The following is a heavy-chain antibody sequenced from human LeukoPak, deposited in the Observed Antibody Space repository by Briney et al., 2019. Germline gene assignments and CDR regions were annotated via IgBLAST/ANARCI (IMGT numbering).Heavy chain of an antibody. CDR3: ARDLSGVTGYTYGRGIDY. D-gene: IGHD5-18*01. Sequence: GGSLRLSCAASGFTFSNYIINWVRQAPGKGLEWVSSISSSSTYIYYADSVKGRFTISRDNAKNSLYLQMNSLRAEDTAVYYCARDLSGVTGYTYGRGIDYWGQGTLVTVSS. CDR1: GFTFSNYI. CDR2: ISSSSTYI. V-gene: IGHV3-21*01. J-gene: IGHJ4*02.